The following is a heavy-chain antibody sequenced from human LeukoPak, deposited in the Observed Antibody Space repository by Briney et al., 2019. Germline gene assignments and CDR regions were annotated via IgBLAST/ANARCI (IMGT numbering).Heavy chain of an antibody. CDR2: IYYSGST. J-gene: IGHJ6*03. D-gene: IGHD3-16*01. Sequence: SETLSLTCTVSGGSISSYYWSWIRQPPGKGLEWIGYIYYSGSTNYNPSLKSRVTITVDTSKNQFSLKLSSVTAADTAVYYCARGASWGLRTPRGHMDVWGKGTTVTVSS. CDR1: GGSISSYY. CDR3: ARGASWGLRTPRGHMDV. V-gene: IGHV4-59*01.